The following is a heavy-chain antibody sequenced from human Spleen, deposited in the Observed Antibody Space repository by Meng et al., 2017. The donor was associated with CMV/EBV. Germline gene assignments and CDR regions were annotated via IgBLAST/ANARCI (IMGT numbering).Heavy chain of an antibody. CDR2: IYYSGST. CDR3: ARDLLGDYLYYFDY. D-gene: IGHD4-17*01. J-gene: IGHJ4*02. Sequence: SGGAIGSSSYYWGWIRQPPGKGLEWIGSIYYSGSTYYNPSLKSRVTISVDTSKNQFSLKLSSVTAADTAVYYCARDLLGDYLYYFDYWGQGTLVTVSS. CDR1: GGAIGSSSYY. V-gene: IGHV4-39*07.